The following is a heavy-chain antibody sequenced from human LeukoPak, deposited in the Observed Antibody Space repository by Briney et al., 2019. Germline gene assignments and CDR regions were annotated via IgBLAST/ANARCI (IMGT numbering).Heavy chain of an antibody. CDR1: GFTFSSYA. CDR3: ARDPLGDSTYYFDY. V-gene: IGHV3-30*04. D-gene: IGHD2-21*01. Sequence: GGSLRLSCAASGFTFSSYAMHWVRQAPGKGLEWVAVISYDGSNKYYADSVKGRFTISRDNSKNTLYLQMNSLRAEDTAVYYCARDPLGDSTYYFDYWGQGTLVAVSS. J-gene: IGHJ4*02. CDR2: ISYDGSNK.